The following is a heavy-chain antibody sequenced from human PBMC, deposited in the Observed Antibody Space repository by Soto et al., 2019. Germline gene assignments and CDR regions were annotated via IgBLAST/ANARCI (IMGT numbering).Heavy chain of an antibody. D-gene: IGHD3-9*01. CDR1: GFTFSSYS. Sequence: EVQLVESGGGLVKPGGSLRLSCAASGFTFSSYSMNWVRQAPGKGLEWVSSISSSSSYIYYADSVKGRFTISRDNATNSLYLEMNSLRAEDTAVYYCARDRLYYDILTGYYIGDGDHPSYGMDVWGQGTTVTVSS. J-gene: IGHJ6*02. CDR3: ARDRLYYDILTGYYIGDGDHPSYGMDV. CDR2: ISSSSSYI. V-gene: IGHV3-21*01.